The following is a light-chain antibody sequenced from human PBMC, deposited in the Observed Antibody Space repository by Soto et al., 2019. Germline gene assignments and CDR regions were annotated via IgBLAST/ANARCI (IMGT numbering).Light chain of an antibody. V-gene: IGKV1-5*01. J-gene: IGKJ2*03. Sequence: DIQMTQSPSTLSASVGERVTITCRASQTISSWLAWYQQKPGIAPKLLIYDASTLKSGVPSRFSGSGSDTEFTLTISSLQPYDFATYYCQQYKSYSNSFGQGTKLEI. CDR3: QQYKSYSNS. CDR2: DAS. CDR1: QTISSW.